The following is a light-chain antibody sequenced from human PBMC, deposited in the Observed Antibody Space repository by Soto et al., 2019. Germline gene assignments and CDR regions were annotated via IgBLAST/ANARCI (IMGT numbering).Light chain of an antibody. Sequence: IQLTQSPSSLSASVGDRVAITCRTSQSINNYLNWYQQKPGKAPKVLIYDATRLQSGVPSRFSGGGSGTDFTFTISNLQPEDIATYYCQQYDNLPPTWTFGQGTKVDIK. CDR1: QSINNY. CDR2: DAT. V-gene: IGKV1-33*01. CDR3: QQYDNLPPTWT. J-gene: IGKJ1*01.